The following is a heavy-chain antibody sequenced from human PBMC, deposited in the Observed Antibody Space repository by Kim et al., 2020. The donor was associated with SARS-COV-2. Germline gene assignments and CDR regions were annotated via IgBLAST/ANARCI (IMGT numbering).Heavy chain of an antibody. D-gene: IGHD6-13*01. CDR3: ARDLERGNDMKENSSSCDFDY. Sequence: FTISRDNAKNTLYLQMNSLRAEDTAVYYCARDLERGNDMKENSSSCDFDYWGQGTLVTVSS. J-gene: IGHJ4*02. V-gene: IGHV3-11*06.